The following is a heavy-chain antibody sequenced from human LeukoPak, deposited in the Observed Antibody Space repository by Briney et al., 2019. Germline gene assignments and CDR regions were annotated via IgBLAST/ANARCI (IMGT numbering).Heavy chain of an antibody. CDR1: GFTFSSYW. J-gene: IGHJ4*02. Sequence: GGSLRLSCAASGFTFSSYWMSWVRQAPGKGLEWVANIKQDGSEKYYVDSVKGRFTISRDNAKNSLFLRMNSLRAEDTAVYYCARDGSGDEFFDYWGRGTLVTVSS. CDR2: IKQDGSEK. V-gene: IGHV3-7*03. CDR3: ARDGSGDEFFDY. D-gene: IGHD5-12*01.